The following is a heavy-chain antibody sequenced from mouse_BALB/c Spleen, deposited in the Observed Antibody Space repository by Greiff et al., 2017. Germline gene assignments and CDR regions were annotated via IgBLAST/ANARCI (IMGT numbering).Heavy chain of an antibody. CDR2: IWSGGST. CDR1: GFSLTSYG. Sequence: VKLQESGPGLVQPSQSLSITCTVSGFSLTSYGVHWVRQSPGKGLEWLGVIWSGGSTDYNAAFISRLSISKDNSKSQVFFKMNSLQANDTAIYYCARSFSNWDDYAMDYWGQGTSVTVSS. D-gene: IGHD4-1*02. V-gene: IGHV2-2*02. J-gene: IGHJ4*01. CDR3: ARSFSNWDDYAMDY.